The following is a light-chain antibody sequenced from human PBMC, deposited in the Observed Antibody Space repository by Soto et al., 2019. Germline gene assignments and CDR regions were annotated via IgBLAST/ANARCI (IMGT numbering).Light chain of an antibody. J-gene: IGKJ1*01. CDR3: QQYETFSPWT. Sequence: IRMTQSPSSLSASTGDRATITCRASQRIDTWLAWYQQKPGTAPKLLIYKATILQSGVPSRFSGSGSGTEFTLAISSLQPDDFATYYCQQYETFSPWTFGQGTKVDIK. V-gene: IGKV1-5*03. CDR1: QRIDTW. CDR2: KAT.